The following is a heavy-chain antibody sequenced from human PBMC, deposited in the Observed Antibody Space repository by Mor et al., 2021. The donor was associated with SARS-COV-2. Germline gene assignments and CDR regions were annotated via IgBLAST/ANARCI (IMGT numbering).Heavy chain of an antibody. D-gene: IGHD3-3*01. Sequence: WVSSISNSGTQINYTDSVVGRLTISRDNAKNSLYLQMSNLNAADTAVYFCARDLRFLDLLPTHGMDLWGQGTTVTVSS. J-gene: IGHJ6*02. V-gene: IGHV3-21*01. CDR3: ARDLRFLDLLPTHGMDL. CDR2: ISNSGTQI.